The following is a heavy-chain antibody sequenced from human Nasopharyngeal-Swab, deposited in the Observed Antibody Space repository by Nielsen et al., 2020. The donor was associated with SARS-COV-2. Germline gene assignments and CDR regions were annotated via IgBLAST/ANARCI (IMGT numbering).Heavy chain of an antibody. D-gene: IGHD3-22*01. CDR2: IVVGSGDT. CDR3: AASLPYDSSGYYS. Sequence: GQRLEWIGWIVVGSGDTNYAQKFQERVTITRDMSTSTAYMELSSLRSEDTAVYYCAASLPYDSSGYYSWGQGTLVTVSS. J-gene: IGHJ4*02. V-gene: IGHV1-58*01.